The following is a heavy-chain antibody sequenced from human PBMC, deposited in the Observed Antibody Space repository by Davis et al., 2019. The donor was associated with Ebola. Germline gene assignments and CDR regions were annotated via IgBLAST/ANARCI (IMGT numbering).Heavy chain of an antibody. D-gene: IGHD4-23*01. CDR3: TTALRWWY. V-gene: IGHV3-15*01. CDR2: IKSKTDGGTT. J-gene: IGHJ4*02. Sequence: GESLKISCAASGFTFSSYWMSWVRQAPGKGLEWVGRIKSKTDGGTTDYAAPVKGRFTISRDDSKNTLYLQMNSLKTEDTAVYYCTTALRWWYWGQGTLVTVSS. CDR1: GFTFSSYW.